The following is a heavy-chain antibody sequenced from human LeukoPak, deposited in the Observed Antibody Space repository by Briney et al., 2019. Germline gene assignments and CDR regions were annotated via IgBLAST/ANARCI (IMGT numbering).Heavy chain of an antibody. J-gene: IGHJ5*02. Sequence: GGSLRLSCAASGFTFSSYWMSWVRQAPGKGLEWVANIKQDGSEKYYVDSVKGRFTISRDNAKNSLYLQMNSLRAEDTAVHYCARDSSGYDYDWFDPWGQGTLVTVSS. CDR2: IKQDGSEK. V-gene: IGHV3-7*01. CDR3: ARDSSGYDYDWFDP. D-gene: IGHD5-12*01. CDR1: GFTFSSYW.